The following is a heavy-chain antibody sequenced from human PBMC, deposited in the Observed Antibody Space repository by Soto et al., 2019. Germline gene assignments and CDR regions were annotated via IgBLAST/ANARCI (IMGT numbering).Heavy chain of an antibody. CDR3: ARIPENCSGGSCYSNWFDP. D-gene: IGHD2-15*01. J-gene: IGHJ5*02. CDR2: IFSNDEK. Sequence: QVTLKESGPVLVKPTEPLTLTCTVSGFSLSNARMGVSWIRQPPGKALEWLAHIFSNDEKSYSTSLKSRLTISKDTSKSQVVLTMTNMDPVDTATYYCARIPENCSGGSCYSNWFDPWGQGTLVTVSS. V-gene: IGHV2-26*01. CDR1: GFSLSNARMG.